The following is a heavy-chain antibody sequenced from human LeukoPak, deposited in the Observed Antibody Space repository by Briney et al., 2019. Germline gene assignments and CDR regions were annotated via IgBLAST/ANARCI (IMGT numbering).Heavy chain of an antibody. D-gene: IGHD6-19*01. V-gene: IGHV3-30*18. CDR3: AYEQWLVPLFDY. CDR2: ISYDGSNK. J-gene: IGHJ4*02. Sequence: PGGSLRLSCAASGFTFSSYGMHWVRRAPGKGLEWVAVISYDGSNKYYADSVKGRFTISRDNSKNTLYLQMNSLRAEDTAVYYCAYEQWLVPLFDYWGQGTLVTVSS. CDR1: GFTFSSYG.